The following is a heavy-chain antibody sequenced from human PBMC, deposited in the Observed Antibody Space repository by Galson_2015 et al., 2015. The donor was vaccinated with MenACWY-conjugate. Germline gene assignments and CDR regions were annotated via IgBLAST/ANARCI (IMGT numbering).Heavy chain of an antibody. CDR3: ANLSTGGGS. CDR2: ISWNSGTI. Sequence: SMRLSCAASGFTFDDYAMHWVRHAPGKGLEWVSGISWNSGTIGYADSVKGRFTISRDNAKNSLYLQMNSLRAEDTAFYYCANLSTGGGSRGQGPLVPVPS. V-gene: IGHV3-9*01. D-gene: IGHD1-14*01. CDR1: GFTFDDYA. J-gene: IGHJ4*02.